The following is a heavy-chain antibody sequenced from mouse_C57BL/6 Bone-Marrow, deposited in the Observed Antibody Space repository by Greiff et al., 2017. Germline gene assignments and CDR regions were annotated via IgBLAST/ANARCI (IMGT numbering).Heavy chain of an antibody. D-gene: IGHD1-1*01. Sequence: VQLVESGAELVKPGASVKLSCTASGFNIKDYYIHWVKQRTEQGLEWIGRIDPEDGETKYAPKFQDKATITADTSSNTAYLQRSSLTSEDTAVYYCTRSLIYYGTNYWGQGTTLTVSS. V-gene: IGHV14-2*01. CDR1: GFNIKDYY. CDR2: IDPEDGET. CDR3: TRSLIYYGTNY. J-gene: IGHJ2*01.